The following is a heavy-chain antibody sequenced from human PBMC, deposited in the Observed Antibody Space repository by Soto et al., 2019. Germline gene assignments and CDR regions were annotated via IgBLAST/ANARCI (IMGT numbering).Heavy chain of an antibody. CDR1: GGSVRAPDW. J-gene: IGHJ5*01. Sequence: SETLSLTCTLSGGSVRAPDWWNWVRQSPDKGLEWIAEVHISGHSNYNPSLRSRVSVSIDSSKDQFYLNLNSVTAADTAIYYCARVRQGCSANNCYFDPWGQGTQVTVSS. V-gene: IGHV4-4*02. CDR3: ARVRQGCSANNCYFDP. CDR2: VHISGHS. D-gene: IGHD1-1*01.